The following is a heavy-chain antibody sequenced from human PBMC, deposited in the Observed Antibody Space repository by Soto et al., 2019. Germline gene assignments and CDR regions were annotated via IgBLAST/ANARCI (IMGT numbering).Heavy chain of an antibody. D-gene: IGHD2-2*02. Sequence: KTSETLSLTCTVSGGSISSYYWSWIRQPAGKGLEWIGRIYTSGSTNYNPSLKSRVTMSVDTSKNQFSLKLSSVTAADTAVYYCARDHVPYCSSTSCYTNWFDPWGQGTLVTVS. J-gene: IGHJ5*02. CDR1: GGSISSYY. CDR2: IYTSGST. V-gene: IGHV4-4*07. CDR3: ARDHVPYCSSTSCYTNWFDP.